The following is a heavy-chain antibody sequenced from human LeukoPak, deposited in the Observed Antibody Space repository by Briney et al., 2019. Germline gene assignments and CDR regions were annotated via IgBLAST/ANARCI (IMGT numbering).Heavy chain of an antibody. CDR3: ARDPLWFGENFDY. D-gene: IGHD3-10*01. CDR1: GYTFTSYN. Sequence: ASVKVSCKASGYTFTSYNMHWVRQAPGQGLEWMGIINPSGGSTNYAQKFQGRVTMTRDTSISTAYMELSRLRSDDTAVYYCARDPLWFGENFDYWGQGTLVTVSS. CDR2: INPSGGST. J-gene: IGHJ4*02. V-gene: IGHV1-46*01.